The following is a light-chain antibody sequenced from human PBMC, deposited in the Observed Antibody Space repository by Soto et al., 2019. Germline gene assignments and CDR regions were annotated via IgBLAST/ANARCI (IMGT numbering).Light chain of an antibody. CDR3: QQSSSTPLT. J-gene: IGKJ3*01. Sequence: DIQMTQSPSSLSASVGDRVTITCRASQSISNFLNWYQQKPGKAPKLLIYAASSLHSGVPSSFSGSGSGTDFTLTISSLQPEDFATYYCQQSSSTPLTFGPGTKVDIK. CDR1: QSISNF. CDR2: AAS. V-gene: IGKV1-39*01.